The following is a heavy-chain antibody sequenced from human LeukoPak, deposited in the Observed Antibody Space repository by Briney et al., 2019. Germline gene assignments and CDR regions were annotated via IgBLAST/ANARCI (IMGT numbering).Heavy chain of an antibody. CDR2: IYTSGST. V-gene: IGHV4-59*10. CDR1: GGSFSGYY. CDR3: ARVGGNGGARHFDY. Sequence: SETLSLTCAVYGGSFSGYYWSWIRQPPGKGLEWIGRIYTSGSTNYNPSLKSRVTMSVDTSKNQFSLKLSSVTAADTAVYYCARVGGNGGARHFDYWGQGTLVTVSS. D-gene: IGHD2-21*01. J-gene: IGHJ4*02.